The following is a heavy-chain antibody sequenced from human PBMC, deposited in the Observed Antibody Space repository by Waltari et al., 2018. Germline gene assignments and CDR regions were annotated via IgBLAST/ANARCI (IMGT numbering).Heavy chain of an antibody. J-gene: IGHJ4*02. D-gene: IGHD6-13*01. CDR1: GFTLSSYS. V-gene: IGHV3-48*04. CDR2: ISSSSSTI. Sequence: EVQLVESGGGLVQPGGSLRLSCAASGFTLSSYSMNWVRQAPGKGLEWVSYISSSSSTIYYADSVKGRFTISRDNAKNSLYLQMNSLRAEDTAVYYCARELGIAGVDYWGQGTLVTVSS. CDR3: ARELGIAGVDY.